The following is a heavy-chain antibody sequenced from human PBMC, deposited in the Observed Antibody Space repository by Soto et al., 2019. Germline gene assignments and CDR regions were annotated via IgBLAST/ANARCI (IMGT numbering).Heavy chain of an antibody. Sequence: GGSLRLSCAASGFTFSSYGMHWVRQAPGKGLEWVAVIWYDGSNKYYADSVKGRFTISSDNSKNTLYLQMNSLRAEDTAVYYCASTMTTADFYYYYYMDVWGKGTTVTVSS. CDR3: ASTMTTADFYYYYYMDV. J-gene: IGHJ6*03. CDR1: GFTFSSYG. V-gene: IGHV3-33*01. D-gene: IGHD4-17*01. CDR2: IWYDGSNK.